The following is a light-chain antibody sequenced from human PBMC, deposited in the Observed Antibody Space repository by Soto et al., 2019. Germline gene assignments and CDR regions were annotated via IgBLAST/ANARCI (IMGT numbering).Light chain of an antibody. CDR2: ELS. CDR3: NPYTSKATGV. CDR1: SSDVGGYNY. Sequence: QSALTQPASVSGSPGQSITISCTGTSSDVGGYNYVSWYQQHPGKAPKLIIYELSNRPSGVSNRFSGSKSGNTASLTISGLQAEDEPDYYCNPYTSKATGVFGTGTKLTVL. V-gene: IGLV2-14*01. J-gene: IGLJ1*01.